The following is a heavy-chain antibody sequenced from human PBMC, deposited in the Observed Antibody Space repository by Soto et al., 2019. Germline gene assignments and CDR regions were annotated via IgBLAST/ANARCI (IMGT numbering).Heavy chain of an antibody. J-gene: IGHJ6*03. V-gene: IGHV1-18*01. CDR1: GYTFTSYG. CDR3: AREREEGAGPRGQQLVYYYYYYMDV. D-gene: IGHD6-13*01. CDR2: ISAYNGNT. Sequence: QVQLVQSGAEVKKPGASAKVSCKASGYTFTSYGISWVRQAPGQGLEWMGWISAYNGNTNYAQKLQGRVTMTTDTSTSTAYMELRSLRSDDTAVYYCAREREEGAGPRGQQLVYYYYYYMDVWGKGTTVTVSS.